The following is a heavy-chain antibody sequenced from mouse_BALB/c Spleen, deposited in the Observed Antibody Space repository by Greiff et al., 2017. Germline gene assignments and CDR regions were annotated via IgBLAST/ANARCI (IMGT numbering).Heavy chain of an antibody. J-gene: IGHJ4*01. CDR3: ARDRRVYNGNYGDAMDY. D-gene: IGHD2-1*01. CDR2: ISYDGSN. Sequence: EVQLQESGPGLVKPSQSLSLTCSVTGYSITSGYYWNWIRQFPGNKLEWMGYISYDGSNNYNPSLKNRISITRDTSKNQFFLKLNSVTTEDTATYYCARDRRVYNGNYGDAMDYWGQGTSVTVSS. CDR1: GYSITSGYY. V-gene: IGHV3-6*02.